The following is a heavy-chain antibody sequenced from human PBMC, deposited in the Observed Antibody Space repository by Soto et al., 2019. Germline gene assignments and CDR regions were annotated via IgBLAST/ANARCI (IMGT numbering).Heavy chain of an antibody. Sequence: QVQLQQWGAGLLKPSETLSLTCAVYGGSFSGYYWTWIRQPPGTGLEWIGEINHSGSTNYNPSLKSRVPLSVDTSKNQFSLTLTSVTAADTAVYYCARDKITGLFDYWGQGTLVTVSS. V-gene: IGHV4-34*01. CDR3: ARDKITGLFDY. CDR2: INHSGST. CDR1: GGSFSGYY. J-gene: IGHJ4*02. D-gene: IGHD2-8*02.